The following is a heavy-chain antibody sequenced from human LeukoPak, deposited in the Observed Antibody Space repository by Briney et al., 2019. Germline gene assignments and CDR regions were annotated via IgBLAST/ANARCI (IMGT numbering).Heavy chain of an antibody. CDR2: INHSGST. Sequence: SETLSLTCAVNGRSLSGYHWSWIRQPPGKGLEWIGEINHSGSTNYNPSLKSRVTISVDTSKNQFSLKLRSVTAADTAVYYCAKVDRNNWFDPWGQGTLVTVSS. CDR3: AKVDRNNWFDP. V-gene: IGHV4-34*01. J-gene: IGHJ5*02. CDR1: GRSLSGYH.